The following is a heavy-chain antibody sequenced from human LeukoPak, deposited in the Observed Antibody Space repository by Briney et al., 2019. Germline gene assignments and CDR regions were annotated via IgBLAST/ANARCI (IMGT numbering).Heavy chain of an antibody. J-gene: IGHJ4*02. CDR1: GGSIDSYY. V-gene: IGHV4-59*01. D-gene: IGHD2-2*01. CDR2: IYYTGST. Sequence: SGTLSLTCTVSGGSIDSYYWSWIRQPPGKGLEWIGYIYYTGSTEYHPSLKSRVTISLDTSKNQFSLKLTSVTAADTAVYYCARVYQSAEYYFDYWGQGNLDSVSS. CDR3: ARVYQSAEYYFDY.